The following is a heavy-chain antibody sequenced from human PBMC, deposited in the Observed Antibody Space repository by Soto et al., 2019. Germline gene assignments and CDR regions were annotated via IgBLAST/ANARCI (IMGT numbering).Heavy chain of an antibody. Sequence: PSETLSLTCTVSGGSISSGGYYWSWIRQHPGKGLEWIGYIYYSGSTYYNPSLKSRVTISVDTSKNQFSLKLSSVTAADTAVYYCASGRVLLWFGELLSWGQGTLVTVSS. V-gene: IGHV4-31*03. CDR2: IYYSGST. J-gene: IGHJ4*02. CDR1: GGSISSGGYY. CDR3: ASGRVLLWFGELLS. D-gene: IGHD3-10*01.